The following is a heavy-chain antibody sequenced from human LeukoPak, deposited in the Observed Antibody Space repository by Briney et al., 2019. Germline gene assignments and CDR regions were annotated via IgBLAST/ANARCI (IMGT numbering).Heavy chain of an antibody. CDR1: GFTFSSYS. CDR2: ISSSSSYI. J-gene: IGHJ4*02. CDR3: ARVRGSYSVDY. Sequence: GGSLRPSCAASGFTFSSYSMNLVRQAPGKGLEWVSSISSSSSYIYYADSVKGRFTISRDNAKNSLYLQMNSLRAEDTAVYYCARVRGSYSVDYWGQGTLVTVSS. V-gene: IGHV3-21*01. D-gene: IGHD1-26*01.